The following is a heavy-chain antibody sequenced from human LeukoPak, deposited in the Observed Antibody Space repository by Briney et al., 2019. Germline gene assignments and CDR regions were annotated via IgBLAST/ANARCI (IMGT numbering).Heavy chain of an antibody. CDR3: VRGLRYFDWLFNAEYFQH. CDR1: GFTFRSYS. Sequence: GGSLRLSCAVSGFTFRSYSMNWVRQAPGKGLEWVSSISSSSSYIYYADSMKGRFTISRDNAKNSLYLQMNSLRAEDTAVYYCVRGLRYFDWLFNAEYFQHWGQGTLVTVSS. D-gene: IGHD3-9*01. CDR2: ISSSSSYI. J-gene: IGHJ1*01. V-gene: IGHV3-21*01.